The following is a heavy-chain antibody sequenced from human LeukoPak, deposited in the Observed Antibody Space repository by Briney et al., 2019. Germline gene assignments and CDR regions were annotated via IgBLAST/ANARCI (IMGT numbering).Heavy chain of an antibody. CDR1: GGSISSYY. CDR2: IYTSGST. CDR3: ARDYLVPAAVSYYYYGMDV. J-gene: IGHJ6*02. Sequence: PSETLSLTCTVSGGSISSYYWSWIRQPAGKGLEWIGRIYTSGSTNYNPSLKSRVTMSVDTSKNQLSLKLSSVTAADTAVYYCARDYLVPAAVSYYYYGMDVWGQGTTVTVSS. D-gene: IGHD2-2*01. V-gene: IGHV4-4*07.